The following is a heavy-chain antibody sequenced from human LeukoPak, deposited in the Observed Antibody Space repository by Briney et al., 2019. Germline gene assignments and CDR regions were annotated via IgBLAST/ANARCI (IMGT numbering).Heavy chain of an antibody. J-gene: IGHJ4*02. D-gene: IGHD3-22*01. V-gene: IGHV3-23*01. CDR2: ISGSGGST. CDR1: GFTFSSYA. Sequence: GGSLRLSCAASGFTFSSYAMSWVRQAPGKGLEWVSAISGSGGSTYYADSVKGRFTISRDNSKNTLNLQMNSLKTEDTAVYYCVAGTGYSDFDYWGQGTLVTVSS. CDR3: VAGTGYSDFDY.